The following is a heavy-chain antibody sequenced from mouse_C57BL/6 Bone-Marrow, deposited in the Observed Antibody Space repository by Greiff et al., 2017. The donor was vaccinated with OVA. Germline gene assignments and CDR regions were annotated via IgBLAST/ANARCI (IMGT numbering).Heavy chain of an antibody. CDR3: ARLDAIDY. CDR2: ISNGGGST. V-gene: IGHV5-12*01. CDR1: GFTFSDFY. Sequence: EVMLVESGGGLVQPGGSLKLSCAASGFTFSDFYMYWIRQTPEKRLEWVAYISNGGGSTYSPDTLKGRFTISIDNAKNPLYLQMSRLKSEDTAMYYCARLDAIDYWGQGTSVTVSS. J-gene: IGHJ4*01.